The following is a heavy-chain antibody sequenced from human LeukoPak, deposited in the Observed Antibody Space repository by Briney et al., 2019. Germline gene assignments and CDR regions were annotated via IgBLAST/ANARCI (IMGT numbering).Heavy chain of an antibody. CDR3: ARVLRGVTDY. D-gene: IGHD3-10*01. V-gene: IGHV4-59*01. J-gene: IGHJ4*02. CDR2: IYYSGTT. CDR1: GGSISNYY. Sequence: SETLSLTCTVSGGSISNYYWNWIRQPPGKGLEWIGYIYYSGTTNYNPSLKSRVSMSVDTSKNQFSLKLSSVTAADTAVYYCARVLRGVTDYWGQGTLVTVSS.